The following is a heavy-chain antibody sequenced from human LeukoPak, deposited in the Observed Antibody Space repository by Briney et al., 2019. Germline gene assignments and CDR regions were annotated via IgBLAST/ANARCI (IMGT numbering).Heavy chain of an antibody. CDR1: GFTFSSYW. CDR2: INSDGSST. Sequence: PGGSLRLSCAASGFTFSSYWMHWVRQAPGKGLVWVSRINSDGSSTSYADSVKGRFTISRDNAKNTLYLQMNSLRAEDTTVYYCARGGSSSSYTPSGPFDYWGQGTLVTVSS. J-gene: IGHJ4*02. V-gene: IGHV3-74*01. CDR3: ARGGSSSSYTPSGPFDY. D-gene: IGHD6-6*01.